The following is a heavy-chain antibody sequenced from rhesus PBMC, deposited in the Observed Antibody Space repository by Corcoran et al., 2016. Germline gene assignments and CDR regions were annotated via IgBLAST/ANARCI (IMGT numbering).Heavy chain of an antibody. CDR3: TRDYFDY. CDR1: GYTFTSYY. J-gene: IGHJ4*01. Sequence: QVQLVQYGAEVKKPGASVKLSCKASGYTFTSYYIKWVRQAHGQVLEWIEWITPSNGNTGYAQKCQGRVTMTRDTSTSTADMELSSLRSEDTAVYYCTRDYFDYWGQGVLFTVSS. CDR2: ITPSNGNT. V-gene: IGHV1S9*01.